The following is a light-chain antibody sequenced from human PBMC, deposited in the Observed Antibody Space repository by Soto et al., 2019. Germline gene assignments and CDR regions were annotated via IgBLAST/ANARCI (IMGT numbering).Light chain of an antibody. Sequence: EIVLTQSPGTLSLSPGERATLSCRASQSVSSSYLAWYQQKPGQAPRLLIYGASSSATGIPDRFSGRGSGTDFTLTISRLEPEDVAVYYCQQYGSSPQTFGQGTKLEIK. V-gene: IGKV3-20*01. CDR1: QSVSSSY. CDR2: GAS. CDR3: QQYGSSPQT. J-gene: IGKJ2*01.